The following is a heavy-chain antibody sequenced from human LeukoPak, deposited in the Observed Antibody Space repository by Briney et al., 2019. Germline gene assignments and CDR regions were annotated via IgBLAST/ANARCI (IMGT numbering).Heavy chain of an antibody. CDR3: AREGGESDFDY. J-gene: IGHJ4*02. D-gene: IGHD3-16*01. CDR2: IKQDGSEK. CDR1: GFTFSSYW. Sequence: GSLRLSCAASGFTFSSYWMSWVRQAPGKGLEWVANIKQDGSEKYYVDPVKGRFTISRDNAKNSLYLQMNSLRAEDTAVYYCAREGGESDFDYWGQGTLVTVSS. V-gene: IGHV3-7*01.